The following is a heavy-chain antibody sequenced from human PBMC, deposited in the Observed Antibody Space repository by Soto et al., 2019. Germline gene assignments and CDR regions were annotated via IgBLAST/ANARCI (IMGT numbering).Heavy chain of an antibody. V-gene: IGHV3-30-3*01. CDR2: ISYDGSNK. D-gene: IGHD5-12*01. CDR3: ARDLGDGSDPTGDY. CDR1: GFTFSSYA. Sequence: QVQLVESGGGVVQPGRSLRLSCAASGFTFSSYAMHWVRRAPGKGLEWVAVISYDGSNKYYADSVKGRFTISRDNSKNTLYLQMNSLRAEDTAVYYCARDLGDGSDPTGDYWGQGTLVTVSS. J-gene: IGHJ4*02.